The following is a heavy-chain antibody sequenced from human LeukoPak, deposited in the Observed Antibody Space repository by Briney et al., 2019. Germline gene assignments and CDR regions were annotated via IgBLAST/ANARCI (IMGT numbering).Heavy chain of an antibody. D-gene: IGHD6-19*01. CDR2: IYTSGST. V-gene: IGHV4-4*07. Sequence: SETLSLTCTLSGGSISSYYWRWIRQPAGKGLEWIGRIYTSGSTNYNPSLKSRVTMSVDTSKNQFSLKLSSVTAADTAVYYCARDLQQWRGGDAFDIWGQGTMVTVS. CDR3: ARDLQQWRGGDAFDI. CDR1: GGSISSYY. J-gene: IGHJ3*02.